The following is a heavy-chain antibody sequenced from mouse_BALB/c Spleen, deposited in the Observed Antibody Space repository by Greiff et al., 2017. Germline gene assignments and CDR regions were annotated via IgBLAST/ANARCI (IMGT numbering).Heavy chain of an antibody. CDR2: IYWDDDK. Sequence: QVTLKESGPGILQPSQTLSLTCSFSGFSLSTSGMGVSWIRQPSGKGLEWLAHIYWDDDKRYNPSLKSRLTISKDTSRNQVFLKITSVDTADTATYYCARNYGYDVGAWFAYWGQGTLVTVSA. V-gene: IGHV8-12*01. J-gene: IGHJ3*01. CDR3: ARNYGYDVGAWFAY. CDR1: GFSLSTSGMG. D-gene: IGHD2-2*01.